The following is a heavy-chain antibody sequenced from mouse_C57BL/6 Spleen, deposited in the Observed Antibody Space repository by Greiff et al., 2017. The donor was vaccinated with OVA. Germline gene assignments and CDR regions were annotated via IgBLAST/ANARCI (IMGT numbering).Heavy chain of an antibody. Sequence: VQLQQPGTDLVKPGASVKLSCKASGYTFTSYWMPWVKQRPGQGLEWIGNINPSNGGTNYNEKFKSKATLTVDKSSSTAYMQLSSLTSEDSAVYYCARYDRGGAMDYWGQGTSVTVSS. CDR3: ARYDRGGAMDY. V-gene: IGHV1-53*01. J-gene: IGHJ4*01. D-gene: IGHD2-3*01. CDR1: GYTFTSYW. CDR2: INPSNGGT.